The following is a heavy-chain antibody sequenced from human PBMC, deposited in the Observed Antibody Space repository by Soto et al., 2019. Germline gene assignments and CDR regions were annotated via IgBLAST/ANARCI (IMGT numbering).Heavy chain of an antibody. J-gene: IGHJ3*02. CDR1: GFTFSSYG. Sequence: QVQLVESGGGVVQPGRSLRLSCAASGFTFSSYGMHWVRQAPGKGLEWVAVISYDGSNKYYADSVKGRFTISRDNSKNTLYLQMNSLRAEDTAVYYCAKDSSGLHAFDIWGQGTMVTVSS. CDR2: ISYDGSNK. CDR3: AKDSSGLHAFDI. V-gene: IGHV3-30*18.